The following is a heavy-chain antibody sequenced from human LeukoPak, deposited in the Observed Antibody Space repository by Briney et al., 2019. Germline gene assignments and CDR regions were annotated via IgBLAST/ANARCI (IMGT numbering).Heavy chain of an antibody. D-gene: IGHD3-22*01. CDR2: IYPGDSDT. CDR3: ARSTTYYYDGSGYAAPYYFDY. J-gene: IGHJ4*02. V-gene: IGHV5-51*01. Sequence: GEFLKISCKGSGYSFTSYWIGWVRQMPGKGLEWMGIIYPGDSDTRYSPSFQGQVTISADKSISTAYLQWSSLKASDTAMYYCARSTTYYYDGSGYAAPYYFDYWGQGTLVTVSS. CDR1: GYSFTSYW.